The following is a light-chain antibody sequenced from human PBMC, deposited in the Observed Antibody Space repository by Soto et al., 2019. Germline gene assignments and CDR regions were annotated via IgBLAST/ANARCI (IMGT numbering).Light chain of an antibody. CDR2: SDN. CDR1: SSNIGANH. V-gene: IGLV1-44*01. CDR3: AAWDDSLNGPV. J-gene: IGLJ1*01. Sequence: QSVLTQPPSASGTPGQRVTISCAGNSSNIGANHVDWYQQLPGTAPTVVIYSDNQRPSGVPDRFSGSKSGTSASLAITGLQSEDEADYYCAAWDDSLNGPVFGSGTKLTVL.